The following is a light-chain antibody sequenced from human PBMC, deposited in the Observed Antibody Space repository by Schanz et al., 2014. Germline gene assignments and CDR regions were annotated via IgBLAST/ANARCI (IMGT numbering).Light chain of an antibody. CDR2: GAS. J-gene: IGKJ4*01. V-gene: IGKV3-20*01. Sequence: EIVLTQSPDTLSLSPGERATLSCRASQSVGSRSLAWYQQKPGQPPRLLIYGASNRAAGIPDRFSGSGSGTDFSLTISSLVPEDFAVYYCQQFGSSPLPFGAGTKVEIK. CDR1: QSVGSRS. CDR3: QQFGSSPLP.